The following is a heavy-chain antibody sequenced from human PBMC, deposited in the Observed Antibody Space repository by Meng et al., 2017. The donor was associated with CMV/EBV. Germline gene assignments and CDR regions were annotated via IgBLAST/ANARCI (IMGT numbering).Heavy chain of an antibody. CDR2: IIPIFGTA. D-gene: IGHD2-2*02. CDR1: GGTFSSYA. J-gene: IGHJ4*02. Sequence: SVKVSCKASGGTFSSYAISWVRQAPGQGLEWMGGIIPIFGTANYAQKFQGRVTITTDESTSTAYMELSSLRSEDTAVYYCASTHCSSTSCYTWQLAYFDSWGQGTLVTVS. V-gene: IGHV1-69*05. CDR3: ASTHCSSTSCYTWQLAYFDS.